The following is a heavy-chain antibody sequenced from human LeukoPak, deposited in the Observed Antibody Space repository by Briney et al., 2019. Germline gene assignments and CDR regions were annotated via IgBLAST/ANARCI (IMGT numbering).Heavy chain of an antibody. J-gene: IGHJ4*02. CDR1: GYTFTGNY. V-gene: IGHV1-2*02. D-gene: IGHD6-13*01. Sequence: ASVKVSCKASGYTFTGNYMHWVRQAPGQGLEWMGWINPHSGDTNYAQKFQGRATMTKDTSVSTGYMELSRLTSDDTAVYYCARVGSGAVADDYWGQGTLVTVSS. CDR2: INPHSGDT. CDR3: ARVGSGAVADDY.